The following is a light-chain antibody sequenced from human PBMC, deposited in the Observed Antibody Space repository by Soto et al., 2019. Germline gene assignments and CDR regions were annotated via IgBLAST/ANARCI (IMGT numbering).Light chain of an antibody. CDR2: GNR. V-gene: IGLV1-40*01. CDR1: SSNIGAGYD. J-gene: IGLJ1*01. Sequence: QSVLTQPPSVSGAPGQTVTISCTGKSSNIGAGYDVRWYQQYPGTAPRPLIYGNRNRPSGVPDRFSGSKSGTSASLAIIGLRAEDEADYYCQAYDSSLTGSYVFGTGTKVTVL. CDR3: QAYDSSLTGSYV.